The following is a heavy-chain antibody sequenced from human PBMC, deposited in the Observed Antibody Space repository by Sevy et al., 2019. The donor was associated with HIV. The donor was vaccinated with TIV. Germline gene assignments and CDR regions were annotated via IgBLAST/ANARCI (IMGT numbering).Heavy chain of an antibody. CDR1: GFTFSAYW. D-gene: IGHD3-16*01. V-gene: IGHV3-7*01. CDR2: IKSDGSDK. Sequence: GGSLRLSCAASGFTFSAYWMNWVRQAPGKGLEWVANIKSDGSDKHYVDSVNGRFTISRDNAKNSLYLQMNSLRVGDTAVYHCLLETVGRFDSWGQGTLVSVSS. CDR3: LLETVGRFDS. J-gene: IGHJ4*02.